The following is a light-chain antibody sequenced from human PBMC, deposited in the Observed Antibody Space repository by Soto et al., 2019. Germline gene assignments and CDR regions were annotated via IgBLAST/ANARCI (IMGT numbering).Light chain of an antibody. V-gene: IGLV3-21*02. Sequence: SYELTQSPSVSVAPGQTAKIICGGNNIGSKSVHWYQQKPGQAPVLVVYDDDDRPSGIPERFSGFNSGNMATLTISRVEAGDEADYYCQVWDSSSDHWVFGGGTKLTVL. CDR3: QVWDSSSDHWV. CDR2: DDD. CDR1: NIGSKS. J-gene: IGLJ3*02.